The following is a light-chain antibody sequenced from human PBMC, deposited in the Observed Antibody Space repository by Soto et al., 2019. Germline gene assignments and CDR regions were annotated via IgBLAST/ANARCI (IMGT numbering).Light chain of an antibody. CDR3: QQYYSYPHT. V-gene: IGKV1-8*01. CDR1: QGISSY. J-gene: IGKJ3*01. CDR2: AAS. Sequence: AIRMTQSPSSLSASTGDRVTITCRASQGISSYLAWYQQKPGKAPKLLIYAASTLQSGVPSRFSGSGSGTEFTLTISSLQSEDFATYYCQQYYSYPHTFGQGTKVDIK.